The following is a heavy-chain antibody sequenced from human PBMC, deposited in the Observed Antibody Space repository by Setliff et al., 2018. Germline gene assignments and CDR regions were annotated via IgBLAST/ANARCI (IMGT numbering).Heavy chain of an antibody. D-gene: IGHD3-10*01. J-gene: IGHJ4*02. Sequence: GGSLILSCATSGFIFSDYSMDWVRQAPGKGLEWVGRSRNKVSGYIMEYAASVKGRFTTSRDNAKNSLSLQMNGLRPEDTAVYYCARLGITMVKGVIPDYWGQGTLVTVSS. CDR2: SRNKVSGYIM. CDR3: ARLGITMVKGVIPDY. CDR1: GFIFSDYS. V-gene: IGHV3-72*01.